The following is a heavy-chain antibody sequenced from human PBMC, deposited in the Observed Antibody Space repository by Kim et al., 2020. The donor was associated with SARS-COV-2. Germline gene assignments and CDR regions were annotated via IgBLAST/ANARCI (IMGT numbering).Heavy chain of an antibody. V-gene: IGHV1-18*01. CDR1: GYTFTSYA. Sequence: ASVNVSCKASGYTFTSYAIIWVRQAPGQGLEWMGWISAYNGNTNYAQKLQGRVTMTTDTSTSTAYMELRSLRSDDTAIYYCAREKTAACLDYWGQGTLVTVSS. CDR2: ISAYNGNT. CDR3: AREKTAACLDY. J-gene: IGHJ4*02. D-gene: IGHD6-13*01.